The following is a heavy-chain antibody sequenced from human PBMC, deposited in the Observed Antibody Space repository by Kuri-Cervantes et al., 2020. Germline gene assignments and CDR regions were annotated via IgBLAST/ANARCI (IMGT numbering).Heavy chain of an antibody. CDR1: GGSFSGYY. D-gene: IGHD6-13*01. CDR3: ARPSSWYYFDY. V-gene: IGHV4-34*01. Sequence: GSLRLSCAVYGGSFSGYYWSWIRQPPGTGLEWIGSIYYSGSTYYNPSLKSRVTISVDTSKNQFSLKLSSVTAADTAVYYCARPSSWYYFDYWGQGTLVTVSS. CDR2: IYYSGST. J-gene: IGHJ4*02.